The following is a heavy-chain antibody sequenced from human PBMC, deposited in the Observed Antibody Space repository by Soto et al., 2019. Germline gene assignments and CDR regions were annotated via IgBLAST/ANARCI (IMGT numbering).Heavy chain of an antibody. Sequence: QVQLQESGPGLVKPSETLSLTCTVSGGSISSYYWSWIRQPPGKGLGWIGYIYYSGSTNYNPSLKSRVTISVDTSKNQFSLKLSSVTAADTAVYYCARYDSSGYIYFDLWGRGTLVTVSS. CDR3: ARYDSSGYIYFDL. CDR1: GGSISSYY. J-gene: IGHJ2*01. D-gene: IGHD3-22*01. CDR2: IYYSGST. V-gene: IGHV4-59*01.